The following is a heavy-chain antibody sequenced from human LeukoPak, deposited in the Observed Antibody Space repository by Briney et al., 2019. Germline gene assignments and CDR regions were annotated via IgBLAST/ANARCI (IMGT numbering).Heavy chain of an antibody. V-gene: IGHV4-4*07. CDR2: VHSSGNT. CDR3: ARYYCSGNSCYTWLDY. Sequence: SETLSLTCTVSGDSISGYYWSWIRQPAGKGLDWIGRVHSSGNTNYNPSLKSRVTMSADTSKNQFPLKLSSVTAADTAVYYCARYYCSGNSCYTWLDYWGQGTLVTVSS. D-gene: IGHD2-2*02. J-gene: IGHJ4*02. CDR1: GDSISGYY.